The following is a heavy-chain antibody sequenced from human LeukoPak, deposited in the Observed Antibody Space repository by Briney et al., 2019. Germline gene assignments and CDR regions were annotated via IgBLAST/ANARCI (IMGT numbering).Heavy chain of an antibody. CDR2: IKSKTDGGTT. D-gene: IGHD6-13*01. CDR3: TTDGLLAAAVSPDY. V-gene: IGHV3-15*01. J-gene: IGHJ4*02. Sequence: PGGSLRLSCAASGFIVSSNFMTWVRQAPGKGLEWVGRIKSKTDGGTTDYAAPVKGRFTISRDDSKNTLYLQMNSLKTEDTAVYYCTTDGLLAAAVSPDYWGQGTLDTVSS. CDR1: GFIVSSNF.